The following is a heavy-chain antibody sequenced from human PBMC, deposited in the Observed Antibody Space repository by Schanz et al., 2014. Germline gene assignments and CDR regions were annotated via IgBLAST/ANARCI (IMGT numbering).Heavy chain of an antibody. CDR3: VSSGSYSSYAF. Sequence: EVQVVESGGGLVQPGGSLRLSCTASGFNSDDYAMHWVRQAPGKGLEWVSNIPWNGAAIGYAGSVRGRFTISRDSAKNSLYLQMNSLRAEDTAVYHCVSSGSYSSYAFWGQGTLVTVSS. D-gene: IGHD3-10*01. CDR1: GFNSDDYA. CDR2: IPWNGAAI. V-gene: IGHV3-9*02. J-gene: IGHJ4*02.